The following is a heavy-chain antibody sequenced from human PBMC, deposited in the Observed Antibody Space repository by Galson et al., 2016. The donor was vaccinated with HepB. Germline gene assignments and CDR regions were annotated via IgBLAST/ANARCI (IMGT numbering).Heavy chain of an antibody. D-gene: IGHD3-16*01. Sequence: SLRLSCAASGFSVNNNYMTWVRQAPGKGLEWVSVIYGGGSTYFADSVKGRFTMFRDTSKNTRYLQMNSRRAEDTAVYYCASHGGSPSGLLGATDGLDYWGLGTLVTVSS. CDR1: GFSVNNNY. V-gene: IGHV3-53*01. J-gene: IGHJ4*02. CDR3: ASHGGSPSGLLGATDGLDY. CDR2: IYGGGST.